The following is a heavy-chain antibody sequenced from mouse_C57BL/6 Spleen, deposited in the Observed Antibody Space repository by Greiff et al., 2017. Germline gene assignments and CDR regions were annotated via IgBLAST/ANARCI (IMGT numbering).Heavy chain of an antibody. CDR3: RRGYGRS. V-gene: IGHV1-15*01. CDR1: GYTFTDYE. J-gene: IGHJ2*01. CDR2: IDPETGGT. Sequence: VQLVESGAELVRPGASVTLSCKASGYTFTDYEMHWVKQTPVHGLEWIGAIDPETGGTAYNQKFKGKAILTADKSSSTAYMERRSLTSEDSAVYYCRRGYGRSWGKSTTLTVSS. D-gene: IGHD1-1*01.